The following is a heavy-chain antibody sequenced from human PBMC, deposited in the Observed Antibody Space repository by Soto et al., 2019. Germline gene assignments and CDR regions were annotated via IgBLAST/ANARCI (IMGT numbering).Heavy chain of an antibody. CDR1: GGSISSSNW. CDR2: IYHSGST. CDR3: ARGVFKDNWNYLDI. D-gene: IGHD1-7*01. Sequence: GTLSLTCAVSGGSISSSNWWSWVRQPPGKGLEWIGEIYHSGSTNYNPSLKSRVTISVDKSENQFSLKLSSVTAADTAVYYCARGVFKDNWNYLDIRGQGTMVTVSS. J-gene: IGHJ3*02. V-gene: IGHV4-4*02.